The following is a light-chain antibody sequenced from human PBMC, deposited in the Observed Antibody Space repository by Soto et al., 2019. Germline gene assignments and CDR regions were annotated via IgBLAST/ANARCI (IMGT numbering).Light chain of an antibody. V-gene: IGLV1-47*01. CDR3: AAWDDSLSGSWV. Sequence: QSVLTQPPSASGTPGQRVTISCSGSSSNIGSNYVYWYQQLPGTAPKLLIYRNNQRPSGVPDRFSGSKSGTSASLAISGLRSEDEADYYCAAWDDSLSGSWVFGGGTKQPVL. CDR2: RNN. CDR1: SSNIGSNY. J-gene: IGLJ3*02.